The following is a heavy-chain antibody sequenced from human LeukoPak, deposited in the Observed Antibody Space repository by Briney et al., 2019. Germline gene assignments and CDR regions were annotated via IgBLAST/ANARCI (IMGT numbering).Heavy chain of an antibody. CDR1: GFTFSAYS. J-gene: IGHJ4*02. V-gene: IGHV3-21*01. CDR2: ISSSSTYM. Sequence: GGSLRLSCAASGFTFSAYSMNWVRQAPGKGLEWVSSISSSSTYMYYADSVKGRFTISRDNAKNSLYLQMNSLTAEDTAVYYCARELNPTFDYWGQGTLVTVSS. CDR3: ARELNPTFDY.